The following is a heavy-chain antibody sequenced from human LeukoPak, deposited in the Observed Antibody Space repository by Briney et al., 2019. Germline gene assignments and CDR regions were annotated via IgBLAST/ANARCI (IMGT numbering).Heavy chain of an antibody. V-gene: IGHV1-24*01. Sequence: ASVKVSCKVSGHTLTKLSMHWVRQAPGKGLAWMGGFDPEDVATIYAQKFQGRVTMTEDTSTDTAYMELSSLKAEDTAVYYCARVKDIVVVPGYYYYMDVWGKGTTVTVSS. CDR2: FDPEDVAT. D-gene: IGHD2-2*01. J-gene: IGHJ6*03. CDR3: ARVKDIVVVPGYYYYMDV. CDR1: GHTLTKLS.